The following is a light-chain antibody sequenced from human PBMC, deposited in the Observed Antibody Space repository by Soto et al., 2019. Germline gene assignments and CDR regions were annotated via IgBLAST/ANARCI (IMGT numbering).Light chain of an antibody. CDR3: QHYNSYSEA. CDR2: GAS. Sequence: EIVMTQSPATLSVSPGERATLSCRASQSVSGNLAWYQQKPGQAPRLLISGASTRATGIPARFSGSGSGTEFTPTISSLQSEDFAVYYCQHYNSYSEAFGQGTKV. CDR1: QSVSGN. V-gene: IGKV3-15*01. J-gene: IGKJ1*01.